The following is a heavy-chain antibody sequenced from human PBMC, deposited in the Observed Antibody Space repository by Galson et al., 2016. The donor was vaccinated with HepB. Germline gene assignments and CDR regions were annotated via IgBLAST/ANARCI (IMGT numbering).Heavy chain of an antibody. V-gene: IGHV5-51*03. J-gene: IGHJ3*01. Sequence: QSGAEVKKPGESLKISCKGSGYGFTKYWIAWVRQMPGKGLEWMGVIYPGDSDIRYSPSSQGQVAISADKSINTAYLQWSSLKASDTAMYYCAMGRDYKFWGQGTMVTVSS. CDR2: IYPGDSDI. D-gene: IGHD3-16*01. CDR1: GYGFTKYW. CDR3: AMGRDYKF.